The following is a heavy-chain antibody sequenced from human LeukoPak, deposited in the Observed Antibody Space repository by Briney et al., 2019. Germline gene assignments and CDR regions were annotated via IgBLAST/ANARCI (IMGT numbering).Heavy chain of an antibody. CDR3: ARSIVGGDAFDI. V-gene: IGHV4-30-2*01. D-gene: IGHD3-10*01. CDR2: IYHSGST. Sequence: LRLSCEATGFTFSSYGMHWVRQPPGKGLEWIGYIYHSGSTYYNPSLKSRVTISVDRSKNQFSLKLSSVTAADTAVYYCARSIVGGDAFDIWGQGTMVTVSS. CDR1: GFTFSSYG. J-gene: IGHJ3*02.